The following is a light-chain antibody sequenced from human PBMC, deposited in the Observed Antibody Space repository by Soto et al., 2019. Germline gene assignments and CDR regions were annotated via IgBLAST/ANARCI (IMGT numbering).Light chain of an antibody. J-gene: IGKJ4*01. CDR3: QQYYSYPLT. CDR1: QGISTY. V-gene: IGKV1-39*01. CDR2: AAS. Sequence: DIQMTQSPSSLSASVGDRVTITFRASQGISTYLNWYQQKPGKAPKLVIYAASTLQSGVPSRFSGSGSGTDFTLTISCLQSEDFATYYCQQYYSYPLTFGGGTKVDIK.